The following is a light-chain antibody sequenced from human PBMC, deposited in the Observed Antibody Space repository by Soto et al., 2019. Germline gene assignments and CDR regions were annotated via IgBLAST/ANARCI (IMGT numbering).Light chain of an antibody. CDR1: QSLVYSDGNTY. Sequence: DIVLTQTPLSSPVTLGQPASISCRSSQSLVYSDGNTYLSWLHQRPGQPPRLLIYKISNRVSGVPDRFSGSGAGTDFTLKIGRVEAEDVGVYYCMQATQFPWTFGQGTKVEI. J-gene: IGKJ1*01. V-gene: IGKV2-24*01. CDR2: KIS. CDR3: MQATQFPWT.